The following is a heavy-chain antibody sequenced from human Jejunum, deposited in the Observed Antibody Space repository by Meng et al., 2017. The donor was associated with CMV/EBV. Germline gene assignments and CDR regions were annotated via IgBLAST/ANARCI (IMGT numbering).Heavy chain of an antibody. Sequence: LSCEASGFTFGSYALSWVRQAPGKGLEWVSVISADGGSTNNADSVKGRFIVSRDNSKNTVYLQMNSLRAEDTAVYYCVTEGCDYWGQGSLVTVSS. V-gene: IGHV3-23*01. J-gene: IGHJ4*02. CDR1: GFTFGSYA. CDR2: ISADGGST. CDR3: VTEGCDY.